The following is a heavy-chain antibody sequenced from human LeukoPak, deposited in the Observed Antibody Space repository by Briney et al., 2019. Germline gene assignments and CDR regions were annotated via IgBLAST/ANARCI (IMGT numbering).Heavy chain of an antibody. J-gene: IGHJ4*02. CDR1: GSTFTSSA. CDR3: AAGHTAIENFDY. D-gene: IGHD5-18*01. V-gene: IGHV1-58*01. Sequence: SVKVPCKASGSTFTSSAVQWVRQARGQRLEWIGWIVVGSGNTNYAQKFQERVTITRDMSTSTAYMELSSLRSEDTAVYYCAAGHTAIENFDYWGQGTLVTVSS. CDR2: IVVGSGNT.